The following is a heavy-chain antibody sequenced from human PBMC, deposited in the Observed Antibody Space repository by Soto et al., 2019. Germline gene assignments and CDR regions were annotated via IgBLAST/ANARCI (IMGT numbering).Heavy chain of an antibody. CDR2: IYYSGST. J-gene: IGHJ4*02. D-gene: IGHD3-3*01. CDR3: ALRFFEWFISPPLYFDY. CDR1: GGSISSSSYY. Sequence: SETLSLTCTVSGGSISSSSYYWGWIRQPPGKGLEWIGSIYYSGSTYYNPSLKSRVTISVDTSKNQFSLKLSSVTAADTAVYYCALRFFEWFISPPLYFDYWGQGTLVTVSS. V-gene: IGHV4-39*01.